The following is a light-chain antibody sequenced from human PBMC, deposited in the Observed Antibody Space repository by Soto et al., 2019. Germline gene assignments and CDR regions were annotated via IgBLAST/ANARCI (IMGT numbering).Light chain of an antibody. J-gene: IGKJ5*01. Sequence: EIVLTQSPGTLSLSPVERATLSCRASQSVSSSYLAWYQQKPGQAPRLLMYGASDRATGTPGRFSGSGSGTDFTLTISGLEPEDSAVYYCQQFDDSVTCGQGTRREIK. CDR1: QSVSSSY. CDR3: QQFDDSVT. CDR2: GAS. V-gene: IGKV3-20*01.